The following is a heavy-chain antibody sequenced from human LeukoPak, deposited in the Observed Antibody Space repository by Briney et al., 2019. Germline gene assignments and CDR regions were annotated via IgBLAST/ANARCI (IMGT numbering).Heavy chain of an antibody. CDR1: GLPIADFA. Sequence: GGSLRLSCVASGLPIADFAMHWVRQAPGKGLEWVSLISGDGVSTFYADSVKGRFSISRDNSKNSLYPEMNSLRTEDAAMYYCAKESGKFDYWGQGTLVAVSS. CDR3: AKESGKFDY. J-gene: IGHJ4*02. V-gene: IGHV3-43*02. CDR2: ISGDGVST.